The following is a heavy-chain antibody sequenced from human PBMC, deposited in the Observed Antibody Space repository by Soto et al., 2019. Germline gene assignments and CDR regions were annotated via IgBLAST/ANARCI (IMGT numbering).Heavy chain of an antibody. V-gene: IGHV6-1*01. J-gene: IGHJ5*01. CDR3: ARLIGNSWLDS. Sequence: PSQTHSLTCAIAGDSVSTNTATWDWIRRSPSRGLEWLGRTYYRSKWYNDYAVSVKSRITINPDTSNNQLSLQLNSVTPDDTAVYYCARLIGNSWLDSWGQGTLVTVSS. CDR2: TYYRSKWYN. CDR1: GDSVSTNTAT. D-gene: IGHD2-8*01.